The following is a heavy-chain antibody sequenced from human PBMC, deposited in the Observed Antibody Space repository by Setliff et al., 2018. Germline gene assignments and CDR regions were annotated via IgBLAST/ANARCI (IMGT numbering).Heavy chain of an antibody. V-gene: IGHV4-39*07. CDR3: ARIGGSTMVNLLGLFQTPPDAFDF. CDR1: GGSISSSSYY. CDR2: INYSGST. Sequence: PSETLSLTCTVSGGSISSSSYYWGWIRQPPGKGLEWIGNINYSGSTYYNPSLKSRVTISVDTSKNQFSLKLSSVTAADTAVYYCARIGGSTMVNLLGLFQTPPDAFDFWGQGTMVTVSS. J-gene: IGHJ3*01. D-gene: IGHD4-17*01.